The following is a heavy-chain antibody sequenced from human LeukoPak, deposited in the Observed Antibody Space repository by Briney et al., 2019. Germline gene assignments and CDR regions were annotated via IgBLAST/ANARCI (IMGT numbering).Heavy chain of an antibody. V-gene: IGHV4-4*09. J-gene: IGHJ5*02. CDR1: GGSISSYY. Sequence: SETLSLTCTVSGGSISSYYWSWIRQPPGKGLEWIGYIYTSGSTNYNPSLKSRVTISVDTSKNQFSLKLSSVTAADTAVYYCARRLHCSSTSCGEANWFDPWGQGTLVTVSS. CDR3: ARRLHCSSTSCGEANWFDP. D-gene: IGHD2-2*01. CDR2: IYTSGST.